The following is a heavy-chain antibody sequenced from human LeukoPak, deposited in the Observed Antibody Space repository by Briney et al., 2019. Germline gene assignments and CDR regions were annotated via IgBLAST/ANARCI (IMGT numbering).Heavy chain of an antibody. CDR2: IYYSGST. Sequence: AETLSLTCTVSGVSISSSSYYWRWIRQPPGKGLEWIGSIYYSGSTYYHPSLKSRVTISLDTSKNQFSLRLTSVTAADTAVYYCVRTNPWDLTYYFDYWGQGTLVTVSS. CDR1: GVSISSSSYY. CDR3: VRTNPWDLTYYFDY. V-gene: IGHV4-39*07. D-gene: IGHD1-14*01. J-gene: IGHJ4*02.